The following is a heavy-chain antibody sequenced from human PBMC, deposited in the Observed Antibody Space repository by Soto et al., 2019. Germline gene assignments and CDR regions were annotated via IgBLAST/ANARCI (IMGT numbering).Heavy chain of an antibody. J-gene: IGHJ5*02. CDR1: GYTFTSYG. Sequence: ASVKVSCKASGYTFTSYGISWVRQAPGQGLEWMGWISAYNGNTNYAQKLQGRVTMTTDTSTSTAYMELRSLRSDDTAVYYCARAWEYYYDSSGPRGDGWFDPWGQGTLVTVSS. D-gene: IGHD3-22*01. CDR2: ISAYNGNT. CDR3: ARAWEYYYDSSGPRGDGWFDP. V-gene: IGHV1-18*01.